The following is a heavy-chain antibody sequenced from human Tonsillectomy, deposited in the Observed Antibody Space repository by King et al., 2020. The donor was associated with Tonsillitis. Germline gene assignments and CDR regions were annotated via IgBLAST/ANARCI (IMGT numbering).Heavy chain of an antibody. CDR1: GGSISSGGYS. D-gene: IGHD4-17*01. CDR2: IYHSGST. CDR3: VIELGGDLWIDY. J-gene: IGHJ4*02. Sequence: VQLQESGPGLVKPSQTLSLTCAVSGGSISSGGYSWSWIRQPPGKGMEWIGYIYHSGSTYYNPSLKSRVTISVDTSKNQVYLKLSSVTAADTAVYYCVIELGGDLWIDYWGQGTLVTVSS. V-gene: IGHV4-30-4*07.